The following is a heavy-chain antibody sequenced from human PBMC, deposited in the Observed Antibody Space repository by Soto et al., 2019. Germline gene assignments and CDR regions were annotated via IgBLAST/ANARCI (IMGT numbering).Heavy chain of an antibody. V-gene: IGHV1-69*13. CDR1: GGTFSSYA. Sequence: SVKVSCKASGGTFSSYAISWVRQAPGQGLEWMGGIIPIFGTANYAQKFQGRVTITADESTSTAYMELSSLRSEDTAVYYCARDRRDSSAWFDPWGQGTLVTVPQ. CDR2: IIPIFGTA. CDR3: ARDRRDSSAWFDP. D-gene: IGHD3-10*01. J-gene: IGHJ5*02.